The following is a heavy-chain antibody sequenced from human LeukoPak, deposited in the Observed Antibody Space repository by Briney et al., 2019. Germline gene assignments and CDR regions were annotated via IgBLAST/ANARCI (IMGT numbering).Heavy chain of an antibody. CDR1: GYSISSGYY. Sequence: SETLSLTCTVSGYSISSGYYWGWIRQPPGKGLEWIGSIYHSGSTYYNPSLKSRVTISVDTSKNQVSLKVKSVTAADTAVYYCARGGRSRGSMSFYYMDVWGKGATVTVSS. J-gene: IGHJ6*03. V-gene: IGHV4-38-2*02. D-gene: IGHD3-10*01. CDR2: IYHSGST. CDR3: ARGGRSRGSMSFYYMDV.